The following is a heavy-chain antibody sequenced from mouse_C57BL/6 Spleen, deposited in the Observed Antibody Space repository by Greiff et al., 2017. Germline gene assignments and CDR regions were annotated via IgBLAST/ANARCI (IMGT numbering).Heavy chain of an antibody. CDR3: ARHEASDGSSYDYAMDY. D-gene: IGHD1-1*01. J-gene: IGHJ4*01. Sequence: QVQLQQSGAELVKPGASVKLSCKASGYTFTEYTIHWVKQRSGQGLEWIGWFYPGSGSIKYNEKFKDKATLTADKSSSTVYMALSRLTSEDSAVYFCARHEASDGSSYDYAMDYWGQGTSVTVSS. CDR1: GYTFTEYT. V-gene: IGHV1-62-2*01. CDR2: FYPGSGSI.